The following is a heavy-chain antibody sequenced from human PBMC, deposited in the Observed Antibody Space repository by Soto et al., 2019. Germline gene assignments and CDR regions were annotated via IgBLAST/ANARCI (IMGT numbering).Heavy chain of an antibody. J-gene: IGHJ6*02. CDR2: ISAYNGNT. Sequence: ASVKVSCKASGYTFTSYGISWVRQAPGQGLEWMGWISAYNGNTNYAQKLQGRVTMTTDTSTSTAYMELRSLRSDDTAVYYCARDGSGLVYGSGSRPYYYYGMDVWGQGTTVTVSS. CDR3: ARDGSGLVYGSGSRPYYYYGMDV. CDR1: GYTFTSYG. D-gene: IGHD3-10*01. V-gene: IGHV1-18*01.